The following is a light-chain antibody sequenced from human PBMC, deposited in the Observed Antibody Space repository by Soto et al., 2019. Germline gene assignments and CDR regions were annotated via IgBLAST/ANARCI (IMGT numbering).Light chain of an antibody. Sequence: QSLLTQPPPISRARGQNVSISCTGNSSNLGSGYDVHWYQQHSGAAPKFLIYGKNYRPSGVPDRFSGSKSGTSASLAIAGRQLEDGADYYCQDYDTSRTDWVFGGGTKVTVL. CDR1: SSNLGSGYD. J-gene: IGLJ3*02. CDR2: GKN. V-gene: IGLV1-40*01. CDR3: QDYDTSRTDWV.